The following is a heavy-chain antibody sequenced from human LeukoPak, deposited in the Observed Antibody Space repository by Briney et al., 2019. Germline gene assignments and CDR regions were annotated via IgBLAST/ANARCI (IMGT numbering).Heavy chain of an antibody. D-gene: IGHD3-10*01. J-gene: IGHJ4*02. Sequence: RPGGSLRLSCAASGFTFSSYAMHWVRQAPGKGLEWVAVISYDGSNKYYADSVKGRFTISRDNSKNALYLQMNSLRAEDTAVYYCAKAPYVLLWFGEEGFDYWGQGTLVTVSS. V-gene: IGHV3-30*04. CDR2: ISYDGSNK. CDR1: GFTFSSYA. CDR3: AKAPYVLLWFGEEGFDY.